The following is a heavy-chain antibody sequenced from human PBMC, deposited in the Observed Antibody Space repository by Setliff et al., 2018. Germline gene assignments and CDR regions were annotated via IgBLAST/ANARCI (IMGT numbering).Heavy chain of an antibody. D-gene: IGHD3-22*01. Sequence: SETLSVTCTVSGGSISSSSYYWGWIRQPPGKGLEWIGSIYYSGSTYYNPSLKSRVTISVDTSKNQFSLKLSSVTAADTAVYYCARLGSARYDSSGYYPDNWFDPWGQGTLVTVSS. CDR3: ARLGSARYDSSGYYPDNWFDP. J-gene: IGHJ5*02. V-gene: IGHV4-39*01. CDR1: GGSISSSSYY. CDR2: IYYSGST.